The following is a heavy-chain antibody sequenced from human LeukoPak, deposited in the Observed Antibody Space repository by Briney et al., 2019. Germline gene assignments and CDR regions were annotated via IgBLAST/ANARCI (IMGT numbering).Heavy chain of an antibody. CDR1: GFTLSSYW. Sequence: GGSLRLSCAASGFTLSSYWMTWVRQAPGKGLEYVSAISSNGGSTYYANSVKGRFTISRDNSKNTLFLQMGSLRAEDMAVYYCARGGSIAARPIDYWGQGTLVTVSS. V-gene: IGHV3-64*01. CDR3: ARGGSIAARPIDY. CDR2: ISSNGGST. J-gene: IGHJ4*02. D-gene: IGHD6-6*01.